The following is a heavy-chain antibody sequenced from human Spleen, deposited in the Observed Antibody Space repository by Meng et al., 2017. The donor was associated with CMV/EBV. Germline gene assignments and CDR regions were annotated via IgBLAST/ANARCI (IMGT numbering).Heavy chain of an antibody. J-gene: IGHJ4*02. V-gene: IGHV3-23*03. CDR1: GFSFSTYA. CDR2: IYSGGSNA. CDR3: AKDSLGDGYNLFDY. D-gene: IGHD5-24*01. Sequence: GESLKISCVASGFSFSTYAMSWVRQAPGKGLEWVSVIYSGGSNAYYADSVKGRFTISRDNSKNTLYLQMNSLRADDTAVYYCAKDSLGDGYNLFDYWGQGTLVTVSS.